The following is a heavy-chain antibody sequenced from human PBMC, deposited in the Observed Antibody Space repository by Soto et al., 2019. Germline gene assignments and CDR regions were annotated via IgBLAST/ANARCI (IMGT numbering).Heavy chain of an antibody. CDR1: GFTFSSYA. CDR2: ISNSDDST. D-gene: IGHD3-10*01. V-gene: IGHV3-23*01. J-gene: IGHJ5*02. CDR3: ARGNFGLSYNWFDP. Sequence: GGSLRLSCAASGFTFSSYAMSWVRQAPGKGLEWVSTISNSDDSTYYADSVKGRFTISRDNSKNTLYLQMNSLRAEDTAVYYCARGNFGLSYNWFDPWGQGTLVTVSS.